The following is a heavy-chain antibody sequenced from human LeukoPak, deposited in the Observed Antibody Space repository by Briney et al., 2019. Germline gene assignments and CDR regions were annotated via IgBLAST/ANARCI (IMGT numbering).Heavy chain of an antibody. Sequence: GRSLRLSCAASGFTFDDYAMHWVRQAPGKGLEWVSGISWNSGSTYYADSVKGRFTISGDNSKNTLYLQMNSLRAEDTAVYYCAKDLRLPYTYGDYVAWAPFDYWGQGTLVTVSS. D-gene: IGHD4-17*01. V-gene: IGHV3-9*01. CDR3: AKDLRLPYTYGDYVAWAPFDY. CDR1: GFTFDDYA. J-gene: IGHJ4*02. CDR2: ISWNSGST.